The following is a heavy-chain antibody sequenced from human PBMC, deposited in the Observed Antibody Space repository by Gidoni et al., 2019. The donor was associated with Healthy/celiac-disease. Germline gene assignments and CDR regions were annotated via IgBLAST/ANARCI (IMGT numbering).Heavy chain of an antibody. J-gene: IGHJ4*02. V-gene: IGHV3-30-3*01. D-gene: IGHD4-17*01. Sequence: GFTFSSHAMHWVRQAPGKGLEWVAVISYDGSNKYYADSVKGRFTISRDNSKNTLYLQMNSLRAEDTAVYYCARDYGDYFGPKYYFDYWGQGTLVTVSS. CDR2: ISYDGSNK. CDR1: GFTFSSHA. CDR3: ARDYGDYFGPKYYFDY.